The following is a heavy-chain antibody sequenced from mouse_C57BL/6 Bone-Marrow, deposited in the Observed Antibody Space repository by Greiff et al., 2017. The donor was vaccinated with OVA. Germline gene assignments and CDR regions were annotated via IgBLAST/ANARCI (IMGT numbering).Heavy chain of an antibody. V-gene: IGHV7-3*01. CDR1: GFTFTNYY. CDR2: IRNKPNGSTT. Sequence: EVKLVESGGGLVQPGDSLSLSCAASGFTFTNYYMSCVRQPPGKALEWLAFIRNKPNGSTTEYSASVKGRFTISSDNSQSILYLQMNALRAEDSATYYCARYKGRVAVDYFDYWGQGTALTVSS. J-gene: IGHJ2*01. CDR3: ARYKGRVAVDYFDY. D-gene: IGHD1-1*01.